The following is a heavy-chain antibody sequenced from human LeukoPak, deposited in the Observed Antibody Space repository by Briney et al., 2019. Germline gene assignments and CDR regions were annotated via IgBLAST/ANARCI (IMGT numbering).Heavy chain of an antibody. CDR3: ARGRYLLGYCSSTSCYGGDC. J-gene: IGHJ4*02. V-gene: IGHV1-8*01. CDR1: GYTFTSYD. D-gene: IGHD2-2*01. CDR2: MNPNSVNT. Sequence: ASVKVSCKASGYTFTSYDINWVRQATGQGLEWMGWMNPNSVNTGYAQKFQGRVTMTRNTSISTAYMELSSLRSEDTAVYYCARGRYLLGYCSSTSCYGGDCWGQGTLVTVSS.